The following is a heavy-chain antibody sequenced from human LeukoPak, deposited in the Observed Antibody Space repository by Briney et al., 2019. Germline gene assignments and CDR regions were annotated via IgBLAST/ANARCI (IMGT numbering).Heavy chain of an antibody. CDR2: IYTSGST. Sequence: PSQTLSLTCTVSGGSISSGSYYWSWIRQPAGKGLEWIGRIYTSGSTNYNPSLKSRVTISVDTPKNQFSLKLSSVTAADTAVYYCARGDYYDSSGYPPYYYYGMDVWGQGTTVTVSS. CDR1: GGSISSGSYY. V-gene: IGHV4-61*02. J-gene: IGHJ6*02. D-gene: IGHD3-22*01. CDR3: ARGDYYDSSGYPPYYYYGMDV.